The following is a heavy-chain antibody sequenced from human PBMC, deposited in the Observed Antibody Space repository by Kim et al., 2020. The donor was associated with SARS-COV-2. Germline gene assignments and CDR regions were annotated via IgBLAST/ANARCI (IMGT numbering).Heavy chain of an antibody. Sequence: SVKVSCKASGGTFSSYAISWVRQAPGQGLEWMGGIIPIFGTANYAQKFQGRVTITADESTSTAYMELSSLRSEDTAVYYCARRVLGRLERRGDYFDYWGQGTLVTVSS. D-gene: IGHD1-1*01. CDR3: ARRVLGRLERRGDYFDY. V-gene: IGHV1-69*13. CDR1: GGTFSSYA. J-gene: IGHJ4*02. CDR2: IIPIFGTA.